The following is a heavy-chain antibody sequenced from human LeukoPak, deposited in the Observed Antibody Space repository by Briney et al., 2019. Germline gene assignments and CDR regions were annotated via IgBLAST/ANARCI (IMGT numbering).Heavy chain of an antibody. D-gene: IGHD6-13*01. CDR1: GGTFSSYA. CDR2: IIPIFGTA. CDR3: ARDHEQQLDPTNWFDP. Sequence: GASVKVSCKASGGTFSSYAISWVRQAPGQGLEWMGGIIPIFGTANYAQKFKGRVTITADESTSTAYMELSSLRSEDTAVYYCARDHEQQLDPTNWFDPWGQGTLVTVSS. J-gene: IGHJ5*02. V-gene: IGHV1-69*13.